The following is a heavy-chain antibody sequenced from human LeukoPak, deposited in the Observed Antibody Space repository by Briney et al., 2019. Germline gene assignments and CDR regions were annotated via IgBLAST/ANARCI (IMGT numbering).Heavy chain of an antibody. V-gene: IGHV1-46*03. CDR3: DRDRGGATSPSDY. Sequence: ASVKVSCKASGYTFTSYYMHWVRQAPGQGLEWMGIINPSGGRTSYAQKFQGRVTMTRDTSTSPVYRELSSLRSEDTAVYYCDRDRGGATSPSDYWGQGTLVTVSS. CDR1: GYTFTSYY. J-gene: IGHJ4*02. D-gene: IGHD1-26*01. CDR2: INPSGGRT.